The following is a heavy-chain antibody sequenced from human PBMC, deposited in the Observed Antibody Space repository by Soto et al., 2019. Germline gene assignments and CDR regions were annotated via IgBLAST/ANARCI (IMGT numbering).Heavy chain of an antibody. Sequence: QVQLQESGPGLVKPSGTLSLTCAVSGASISSSNWWTWVRQPPGKGLEWIGEIYHSGSTNYNPSPMSRLPTSLDKTKNHFSRSLTSVTAAETAVYYCATSRGSGRLDNWGQGPLVTVSS. D-gene: IGHD3-10*01. CDR3: ATSRGSGRLDN. J-gene: IGHJ4*02. CDR2: IYHSGST. CDR1: GASISSSNW. V-gene: IGHV4-4*02.